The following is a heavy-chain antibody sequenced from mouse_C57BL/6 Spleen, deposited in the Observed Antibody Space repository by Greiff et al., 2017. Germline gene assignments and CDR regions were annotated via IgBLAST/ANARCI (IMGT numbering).Heavy chain of an antibody. V-gene: IGHV1-15*01. CDR3: TRGTTVVADFDV. CDR2: IDPETGGT. CDR1: GYTFTDYE. J-gene: IGHJ1*03. D-gene: IGHD1-1*01. Sequence: VQLQQSGAELVRPGASVTLSCKASGYTFTDYEMHWVKQTPVHGLEWIGAIDPETGGTAYNQKFKGKAILTADKSSSTAYMEIRSLTSEDSAVYYCTRGTTVVADFDVWGTGTTVTVSS.